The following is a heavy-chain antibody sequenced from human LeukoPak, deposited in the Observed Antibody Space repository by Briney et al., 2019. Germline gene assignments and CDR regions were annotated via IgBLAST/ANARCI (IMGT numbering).Heavy chain of an antibody. Sequence: GGSLRLSCAASGFTFSSYAMTWVRQAPGKGLEWVSAITNSGGTTNYADSVRGRFTISRDNSKSTLYLQMNSLRADDTAVYSCARAIAAAGTCCWSDPWGQGTPVTVSS. CDR3: ARAIAAAGTCCWSDP. CDR2: ITNSGGTT. V-gene: IGHV3-23*01. J-gene: IGHJ5*02. CDR1: GFTFSSYA. D-gene: IGHD6-13*01.